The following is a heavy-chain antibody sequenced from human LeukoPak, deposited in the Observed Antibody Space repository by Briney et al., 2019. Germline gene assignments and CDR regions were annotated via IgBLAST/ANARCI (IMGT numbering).Heavy chain of an antibody. Sequence: GGSLRLSCAASGFTFSSYSMNWVRQAPGKGLEWVSSISSSSSYIYYADSVKGRFTISRDNSKNTLYLQMNSLRAEDTAVYYCARVFHCSSTSRNPPNDYWGQGTLVTVSS. CDR1: GFTFSSYS. CDR3: ARVFHCSSTSRNPPNDY. J-gene: IGHJ4*02. D-gene: IGHD2-2*01. CDR2: ISSSSSYI. V-gene: IGHV3-21*01.